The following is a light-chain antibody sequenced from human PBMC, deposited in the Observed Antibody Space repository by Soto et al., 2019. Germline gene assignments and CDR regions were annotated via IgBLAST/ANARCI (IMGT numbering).Light chain of an antibody. CDR1: SSNMGSNS. CDR2: GDN. Sequence: QSVLTQPPSASGTPGQRVTISCSGSSSNMGSNSVNWYQQLPGTAPKLLIYGDNQRPSGVPVRFSGSKSGTSASLAITGLQSEDEADYYCAAWDGSLHHILFGGGTKLTVL. CDR3: AAWDGSLHHIL. J-gene: IGLJ2*01. V-gene: IGLV1-44*01.